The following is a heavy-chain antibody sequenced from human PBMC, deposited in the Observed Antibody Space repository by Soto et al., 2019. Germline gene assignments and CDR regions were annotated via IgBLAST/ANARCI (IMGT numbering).Heavy chain of an antibody. D-gene: IGHD5-12*01. CDR3: AGVSGYYGPDY. J-gene: IGHJ4*02. Sequence: QVQLVQSGAEEKKPGASVKVSCKASGYTFTNYAMHWVRQAPGQRLEWMGWINAGNGNTKYSQKFQGRVTITRDTSASTAYMELSSLRSEDTAVYYCAGVSGYYGPDYWGQGTLVTVSS. CDR1: GYTFTNYA. CDR2: INAGNGNT. V-gene: IGHV1-3*05.